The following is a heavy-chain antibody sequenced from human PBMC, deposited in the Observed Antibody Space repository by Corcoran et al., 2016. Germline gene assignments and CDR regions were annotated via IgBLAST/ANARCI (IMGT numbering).Heavy chain of an antibody. Sequence: EVQLVESGGGLIQPGGSLRLSCAASGFSVSNKYMSWVRQAPGKGPEWVSVIYSDGTSYYSDSLKGRFTISRDNSKNPLYLHMSSLRAEDTAVYYCVRDNSRNAREFFYGMDVWGQGTTVTVSS. J-gene: IGHJ6*02. V-gene: IGHV3-53*01. CDR3: VRDNSRNAREFFYGMDV. D-gene: IGHD1-1*01. CDR2: IYSDGTS. CDR1: GFSVSNKY.